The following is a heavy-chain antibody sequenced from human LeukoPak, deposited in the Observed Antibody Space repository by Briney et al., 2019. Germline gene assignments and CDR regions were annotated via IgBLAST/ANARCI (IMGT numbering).Heavy chain of an antibody. J-gene: IGHJ3*02. CDR2: ISAYNGNT. V-gene: IGHV1-18*01. CDR1: GYTFTSYG. D-gene: IGHD2-15*01. Sequence: ASVKVSCKASGYTFTSYGISWVRQAPGQGLEWMGWISAYNGNTNYAQKLQGRVTMTTDTSTSTAYMELRSLRSDDTAVYYCARDGYCSGGSCSRGDAFDIWGPGTMVTVSS. CDR3: ARDGYCSGGSCSRGDAFDI.